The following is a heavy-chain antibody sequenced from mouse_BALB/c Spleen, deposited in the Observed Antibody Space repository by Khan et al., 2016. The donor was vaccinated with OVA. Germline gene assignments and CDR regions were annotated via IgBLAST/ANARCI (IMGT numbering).Heavy chain of an antibody. D-gene: IGHD1-1*01. V-gene: IGHV1S136*01. CDR1: GYTFTNYI. CDR2: INPYNNGT. CDR3: ARDYGRGVWFGY. J-gene: IGHJ3*01. Sequence: EVQLQESGPELVKPGASVKMSCKTSGYTFTNYIIHWMRQKPGQGLEWIGYINPYNNGTKYNEKFKDKATLTSDKSSSTAYMELSGLTSEDSAVYYCARDYGRGVWFGYWGQGTLVTVSA.